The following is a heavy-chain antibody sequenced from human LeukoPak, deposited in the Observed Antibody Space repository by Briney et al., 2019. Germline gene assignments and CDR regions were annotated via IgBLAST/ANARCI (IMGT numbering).Heavy chain of an antibody. V-gene: IGHV4-59*08. J-gene: IGHJ4*02. CDR3: ARRRNWNGHLDY. CDR1: GGSISSYY. D-gene: IGHD1-1*01. CDR2: IYYSGSA. Sequence: SETLSLTCTVSGGSISSYYWSWTRQPPGKGLEWIGYIYYSGSANYNPSLKSRVTISVDTSKNQFSLKLSSVTAADTAVYYCARRRNWNGHLDYWGQGTLVTVSS.